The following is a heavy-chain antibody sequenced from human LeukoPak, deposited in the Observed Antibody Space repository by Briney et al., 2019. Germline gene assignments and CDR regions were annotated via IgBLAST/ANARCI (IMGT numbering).Heavy chain of an antibody. CDR2: IIQDGSAK. J-gene: IGHJ4*02. Sequence: GRSLRLSCVASGFTFSTYRMSWVRQAPGKGLVWVANIIQDGSAKNYVDSVKGRFTISRDNAKNSLYLQMNSLRAEDTAVYYCARVTSYYCNTSGDYYFDYWGQGTLVTVSS. D-gene: IGHD3-22*01. CDR3: ARVTSYYCNTSGDYYFDY. V-gene: IGHV3-7*04. CDR1: GFTFSTYR.